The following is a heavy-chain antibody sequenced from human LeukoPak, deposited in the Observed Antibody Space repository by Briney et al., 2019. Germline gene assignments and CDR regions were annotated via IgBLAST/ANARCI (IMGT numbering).Heavy chain of an antibody. D-gene: IGHD1-26*01. J-gene: IGHJ4*02. CDR2: IKQDGSER. Sequence: GGSLRLSCAASGFTFSSYWMSWVRQAPRKGLEWVANIKQDGSERYYVESVKGRFTISRDNTKNSLYLQMSSLRAEDTAVYYCARDKVSGATHFDYWGQGTLVTVSS. V-gene: IGHV3-7*01. CDR1: GFTFSSYW. CDR3: ARDKVSGATHFDY.